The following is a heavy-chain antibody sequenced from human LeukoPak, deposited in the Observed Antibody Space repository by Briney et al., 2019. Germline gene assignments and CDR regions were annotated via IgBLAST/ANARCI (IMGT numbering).Heavy chain of an antibody. CDR1: GYSITSGYH. J-gene: IGHJ5*02. Sequence: PSETLPLTCTVSGYSITSGYHWGWIRQPPGKGLEWIGSIYHRGSTYYNPSLKSRVTISVDTSKNQFSLKLSSVTAADTGMYYCARTGIGYQVLFHWFDPWGQGTLVTVSS. D-gene: IGHD2-21*01. CDR2: IYHRGST. CDR3: ARTGIGYQVLFHWFDP. V-gene: IGHV4-38-2*02.